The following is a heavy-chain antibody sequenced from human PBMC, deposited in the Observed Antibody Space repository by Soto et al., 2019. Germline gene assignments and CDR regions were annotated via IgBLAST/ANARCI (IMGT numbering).Heavy chain of an antibody. D-gene: IGHD6-19*01. CDR3: ASVPINSSGWYTV. J-gene: IGHJ4*02. V-gene: IGHV1-69*06. CDR2: IIPIFGTA. CDR1: GGTFSSYA. Sequence: GASVKVSGKASGGTFSSYAISWVRQAPGQGLEWMGGIIPIFGTANYAQKFQGRVTITADKSTSTAYMELSSLRSEDTAVYYCASVPINSSGWYTVWGQGTLVTVSS.